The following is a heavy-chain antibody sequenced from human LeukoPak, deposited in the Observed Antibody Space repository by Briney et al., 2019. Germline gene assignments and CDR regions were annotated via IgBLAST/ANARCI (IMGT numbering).Heavy chain of an antibody. V-gene: IGHV3-30-3*01. D-gene: IGHD6-19*01. CDR1: GFTFTNYW. CDR3: ARDRASSGWRVIDY. Sequence: PGGSLRLSCAASGFTFTNYWMNWVRQAPGKGLEWVAVISFDGSNKYYADSVKGRFTISRDNSKNTLYLQMNSLRAEDTAVYYCARDRASSGWRVIDYWGQGTLVTVSS. CDR2: ISFDGSNK. J-gene: IGHJ4*02.